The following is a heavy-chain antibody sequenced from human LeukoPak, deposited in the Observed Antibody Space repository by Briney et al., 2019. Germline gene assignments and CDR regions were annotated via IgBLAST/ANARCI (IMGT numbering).Heavy chain of an antibody. J-gene: IGHJ1*01. D-gene: IGHD3-22*01. V-gene: IGHV3-9*01. Sequence: GGSLRLSCAASGFTFDDSDMHWVRQVPGKGLEWVSGISWNSGIIDYADSVKGRFTISRDNAKNSLYLQMNNLRPDDTAFYYCAKAPPYYSDSSGYFQHWGQGTLVTVSS. CDR1: GFTFDDSD. CDR3: AKAPPYYSDSSGYFQH. CDR2: ISWNSGII.